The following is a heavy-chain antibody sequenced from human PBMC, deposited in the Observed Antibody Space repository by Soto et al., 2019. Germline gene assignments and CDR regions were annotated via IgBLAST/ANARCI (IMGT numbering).Heavy chain of an antibody. CDR3: ARSPRSSPYFDY. CDR2: IYPGDHET. Sequence: ESLKISCQCSGYTFSNFWIGWIRQLPGKGLEWMGIIYPGDHETRYSPSFHGKVTISADKSINTAYLQWNSLEASDTAFYFCARSPRSSPYFDYWGQGAVVTVSS. V-gene: IGHV5-51*01. J-gene: IGHJ4*02. CDR1: GYTFSNFW. D-gene: IGHD6-13*01.